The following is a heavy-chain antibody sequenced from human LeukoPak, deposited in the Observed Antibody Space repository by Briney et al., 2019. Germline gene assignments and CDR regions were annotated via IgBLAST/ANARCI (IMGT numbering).Heavy chain of an antibody. CDR2: IYYSGST. Sequence: SETLSLTCTVSGGSISSSSYYWGWIRQPPGKGLEWIGSIYYSGSTYYNPSLKGRVTISVDTSKNQFSLKLTSVTAADTAVYYCARGSRFGVVERDAFYIWGLGTMVTVSS. CDR1: GGSISSSSYY. J-gene: IGHJ3*02. CDR3: ARGSRFGVVERDAFYI. V-gene: IGHV4-39*01. D-gene: IGHD3-3*01.